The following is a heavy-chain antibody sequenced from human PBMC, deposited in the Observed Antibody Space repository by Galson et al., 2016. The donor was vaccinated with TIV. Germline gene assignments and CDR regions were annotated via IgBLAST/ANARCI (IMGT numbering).Heavy chain of an antibody. Sequence: ETLSLTCTVSGYSISSGYYWGWIRQFPGKGLEWMGSIYYTGTTYTNPSLKSRLTLSVDTSNNQASLRLSSVTAADTAVYYCAREGSTVTMHHYFGLDVWGQEATVIVSS. CDR2: IYYTGTT. V-gene: IGHV4-38-2*02. CDR1: GYSISSGYY. J-gene: IGHJ6*02. CDR3: AREGSTVTMHHYFGLDV. D-gene: IGHD4-17*01.